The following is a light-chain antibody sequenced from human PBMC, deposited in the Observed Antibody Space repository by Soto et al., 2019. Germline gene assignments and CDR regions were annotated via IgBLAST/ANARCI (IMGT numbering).Light chain of an antibody. CDR1: QGVRSY. J-gene: IGKJ4*01. CDR2: GAS. V-gene: IGKV1-9*01. Sequence: IQLTQSPSSLSASVGDRVTLSSRASQGVRSYLAWYQQKPGQAPKLLIYGASTLQSGVPSRFSGSGSGTDFTLTISNLQPEDFATYYCQQLNSYPSITFGGGTKWIS. CDR3: QQLNSYPSIT.